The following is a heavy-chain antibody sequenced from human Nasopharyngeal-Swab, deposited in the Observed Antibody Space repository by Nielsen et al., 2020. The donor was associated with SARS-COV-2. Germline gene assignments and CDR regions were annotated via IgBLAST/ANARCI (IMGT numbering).Heavy chain of an antibody. CDR2: IDPSDSYT. D-gene: IGHD3-22*01. CDR1: GSCFTSYL. Sequence: VESLNISCTSSGSCFTSYLISWVRQMPGKGLEWMGRIDPSDSYTNCSPSFQGHVTISADKSISTAYLQWSSLKASDTAMYYCARGAGIVTAYWGQGTLVTVSS. V-gene: IGHV5-10-1*01. CDR3: ARGAGIVTAY. J-gene: IGHJ4*02.